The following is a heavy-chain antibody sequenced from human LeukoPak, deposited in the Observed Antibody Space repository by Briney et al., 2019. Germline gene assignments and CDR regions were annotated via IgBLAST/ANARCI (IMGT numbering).Heavy chain of an antibody. CDR3: ARGGDYGDYGVYY. Sequence: ASVKVSCKASGGTFSSYAISWVRQAPGQGLERMGGIIPIFGTANYAQKFQGRVTITADESTSTAYMELSSLRSEDTAVYYCARGGDYGDYGVYYWGQGTLVTVSS. V-gene: IGHV1-69*13. CDR1: GGTFSSYA. CDR2: IIPIFGTA. D-gene: IGHD4-17*01. J-gene: IGHJ4*02.